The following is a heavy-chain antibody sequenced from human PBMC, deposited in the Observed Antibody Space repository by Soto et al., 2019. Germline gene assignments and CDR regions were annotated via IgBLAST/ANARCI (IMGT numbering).Heavy chain of an antibody. CDR2: IYSGGST. D-gene: IGHD3-3*01. V-gene: IGHV3-53*01. Sequence: GGSLRLSCAASGFTVSSNYMSWVRQAPGKGLEWVSVIYSGGSTYYADSVKGRFTISRDNSKNTLYLQMNSLRAEDTAVYYCARGGYYDFWSGYYNYYGMDFRGQGTTVTVSS. CDR3: ARGGYYDFWSGYYNYYGMDF. J-gene: IGHJ6*02. CDR1: GFTVSSNY.